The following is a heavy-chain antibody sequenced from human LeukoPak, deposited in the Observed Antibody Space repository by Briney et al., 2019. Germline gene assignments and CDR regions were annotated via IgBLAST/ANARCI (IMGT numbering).Heavy chain of an antibody. CDR1: GGSISSSSYY. J-gene: IGHJ4*02. Sequence: SETLSLTCTVSGGSISSSSYYWGWIRQPPGKGLEWIGRIYTSGSTNYNPSLKSRVTMSVDTSNNQLSLKLSSVTAAETAVYYCARDGGSEYSSSHFDYWGQGTLVTVSS. CDR3: ARDGGSEYSSSHFDY. V-gene: IGHV4-39*07. D-gene: IGHD6-6*01. CDR2: IYTSGST.